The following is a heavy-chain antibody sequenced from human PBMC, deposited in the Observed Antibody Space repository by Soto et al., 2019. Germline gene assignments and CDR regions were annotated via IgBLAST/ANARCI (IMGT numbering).Heavy chain of an antibody. V-gene: IGHV1-8*02. CDR1: GYTFTSYY. CDR2: MNPNSGNT. Sequence: ASVKVCCKASGYTFTSYYRQWVRQATGQGLEWMGWMNPNSGNTGYAQKFQGRVTMTRNTSISTAYMELSSLRSEDTAVYYCATRGSGSPAPYYYYYMDVWGKGTTVTVSS. J-gene: IGHJ6*03. D-gene: IGHD3-10*01. CDR3: ATRGSGSPAPYYYYYMDV.